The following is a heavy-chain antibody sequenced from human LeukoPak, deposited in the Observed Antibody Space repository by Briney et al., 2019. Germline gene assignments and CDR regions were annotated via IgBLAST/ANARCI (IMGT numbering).Heavy chain of an antibody. J-gene: IGHJ5*02. D-gene: IGHD2-2*01. CDR2: ISSSSSYI. V-gene: IGHV3-21*01. Sequence: GGSLRLSCAASGFTFSSYSMNWVRQAPGKGLEWVSSISSSSSYIYYADSVKGRFTISRDNARNSLYLQMNSLRAEDTAVYYCAREVDCSSTSCYALWFDPWGQGTLVTVSS. CDR1: GFTFSSYS. CDR3: AREVDCSSTSCYALWFDP.